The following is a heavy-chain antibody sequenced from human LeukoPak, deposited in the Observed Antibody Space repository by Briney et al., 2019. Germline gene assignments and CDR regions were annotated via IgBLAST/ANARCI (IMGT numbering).Heavy chain of an antibody. Sequence: PGGSLRLSCAASAFNFNNYNMNWVRQAPGKGLEWVSSISSSSSYIYYADSVKGRFTISRDNAKNSLYLQMNSLRVEDTAVYYCARGGAARPDFWGQGTLVTVSS. CDR3: ARGGAARPDF. CDR1: AFNFNNYN. D-gene: IGHD6-6*01. J-gene: IGHJ4*02. CDR2: ISSSSSYI. V-gene: IGHV3-21*01.